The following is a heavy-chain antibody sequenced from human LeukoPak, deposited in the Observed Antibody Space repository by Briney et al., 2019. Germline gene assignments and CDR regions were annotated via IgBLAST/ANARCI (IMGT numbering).Heavy chain of an antibody. D-gene: IGHD2-2*01. V-gene: IGHV4-39*07. CDR2: IYTSGST. CDR3: ARDTVVPAAPFDY. J-gene: IGHJ4*02. CDR1: GGSISSSSYY. Sequence: SETLSLTCTVSGGSISSSSYYWGWVRQPPGKGLEWIGRIYTSGSTNYNPSLKSRVTISVDTSKNQFSLKLSSVTAADTAVYYCARDTVVPAAPFDYWGQGTLVTVSS.